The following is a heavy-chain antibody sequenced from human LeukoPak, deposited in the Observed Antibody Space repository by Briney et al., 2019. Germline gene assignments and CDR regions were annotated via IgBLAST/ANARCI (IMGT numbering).Heavy chain of an antibody. J-gene: IGHJ5*02. Sequence: PSETLSLTCTVSGGPITTYYLSWIRQSAGMGLEWIGRISGSGVITYNPSLKSRVILSLDTSNYHFSLKLISVTAADTAVYYCARDSGTTGEVKFDHWGQGMLVTVSS. CDR2: ISGSGVI. CDR1: GGPITTYY. D-gene: IGHD3-10*01. V-gene: IGHV4-4*07. CDR3: ARDSGTTGEVKFDH.